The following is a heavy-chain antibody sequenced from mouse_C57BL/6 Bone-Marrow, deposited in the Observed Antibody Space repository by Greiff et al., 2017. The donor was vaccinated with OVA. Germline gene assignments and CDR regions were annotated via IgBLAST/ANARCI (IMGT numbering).Heavy chain of an antibody. CDR3: VRGGNYVLYYYAMDY. V-gene: IGHV10-3*01. Sequence: EVKLVESGGGLVQPKGSLKLSCAASGFTFNTYAMHWVRQAPGKGLEWVARIRSKGSNYATYYADSVKDRFTISRDDSQSMLYLQMNNLKTEDTAMYYCVRGGNYVLYYYAMDYWGQGTSVTVSS. CDR1: GFTFNTYA. D-gene: IGHD2-1*01. CDR2: IRSKGSNYAT. J-gene: IGHJ4*01.